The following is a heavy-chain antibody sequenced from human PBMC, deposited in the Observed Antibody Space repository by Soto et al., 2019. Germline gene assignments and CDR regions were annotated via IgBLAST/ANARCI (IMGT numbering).Heavy chain of an antibody. CDR1: GYTFTSYG. D-gene: IGHD6-19*01. CDR2: ISAYNGNT. Sequence: ASVKVSCKASGYTFTSYGISWVRQAPGQGLEWMGWISAYNGNTNYAQKLQGRVTMTTDTSTSTAYMELRSLRSDDTAVYYCATSIAVAGTGAFDIWSQGTMVTGSS. CDR3: ATSIAVAGTGAFDI. V-gene: IGHV1-18*01. J-gene: IGHJ3*02.